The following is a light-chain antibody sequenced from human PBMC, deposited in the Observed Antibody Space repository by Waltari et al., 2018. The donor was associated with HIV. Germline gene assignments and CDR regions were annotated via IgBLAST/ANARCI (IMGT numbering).Light chain of an antibody. CDR2: GKN. V-gene: IGLV3-19*01. CDR1: SLSSYY. Sequence: SSELTQDPVVSVALGQTVTITCQGDSLSSYYATWYQQKPGQAPLLVFFGKNSRPSGIPDRFSGSNSRNKASLTITGAQAEDEADYYCYFRDSTTNHRVFGGGTKLTVL. J-gene: IGLJ2*01. CDR3: YFRDSTTNHRV.